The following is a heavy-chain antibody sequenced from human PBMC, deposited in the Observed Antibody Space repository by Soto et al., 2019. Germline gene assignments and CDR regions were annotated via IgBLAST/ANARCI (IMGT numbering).Heavy chain of an antibody. Sequence: QVQLVQSGPEVKQPGASVKVSCKASGYTFINYGLNWVRQAPGQGIEWMGWISPYNGNTNYTQRLQGRVTMTTDTSTNTAYMELRSLRSDDTAVYYCVRDKMTFDYWGQGTLVTVSS. CDR3: VRDKMTFDY. CDR2: ISPYNGNT. V-gene: IGHV1-18*01. CDR1: GYTFINYG. J-gene: IGHJ4*02.